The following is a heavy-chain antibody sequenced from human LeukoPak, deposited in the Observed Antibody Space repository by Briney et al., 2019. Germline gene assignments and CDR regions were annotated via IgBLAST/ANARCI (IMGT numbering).Heavy chain of an antibody. V-gene: IGHV3-23*01. CDR3: AKGTSSSCYSAPNY. CDR2: ICSNDNNT. D-gene: IGHD2-15*01. Sequence: GGSLRLSCAASGFTFSSYAMNWVRQAPGKGLEWVSAICSNDNNTYYANSVKGRFTISRDNSKNTLSLQLNSLRAEDTAVYYYAKGTSSSCYSAPNYWGQGTLVTVSS. J-gene: IGHJ4*02. CDR1: GFTFSSYA.